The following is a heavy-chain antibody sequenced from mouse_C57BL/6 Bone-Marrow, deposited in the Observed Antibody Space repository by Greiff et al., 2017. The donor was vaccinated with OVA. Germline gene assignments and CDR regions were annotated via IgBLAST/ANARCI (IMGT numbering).Heavy chain of an antibody. Sequence: EVQRVESGPELVKPGASVKIPCKASGYTFTDYNMDWVKQSHGKSLEWIGDINPNNGGTIYNQKFKGKATLTVDKSSSTAYMELRSLTSEDTAVYYCARRGRIYYGNYDFDYWGQGTTLTVSS. J-gene: IGHJ2*01. D-gene: IGHD2-1*01. CDR1: GYTFTDYN. V-gene: IGHV1-18*01. CDR3: ARRGRIYYGNYDFDY. CDR2: INPNNGGT.